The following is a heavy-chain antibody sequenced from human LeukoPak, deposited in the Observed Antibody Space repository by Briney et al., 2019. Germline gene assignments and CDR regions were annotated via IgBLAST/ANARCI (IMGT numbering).Heavy chain of an antibody. V-gene: IGHV1-69*05. Sequence: SVKVSCKASGGTFSSYAISWVRQGPGQGLEWMGGIIPIFGTANYAQKFQGRVTITTDESTSTAYMELSSLRSEDTAVYYCARDSRIAVAGPFDYWGQGTLVTVSS. D-gene: IGHD6-19*01. CDR2: IIPIFGTA. CDR3: ARDSRIAVAGPFDY. J-gene: IGHJ4*02. CDR1: GGTFSSYA.